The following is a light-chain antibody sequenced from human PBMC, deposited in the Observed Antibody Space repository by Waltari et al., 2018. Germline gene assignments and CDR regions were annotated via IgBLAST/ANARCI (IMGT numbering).Light chain of an antibody. CDR2: EAS. CDR1: QSIKTN. Sequence: EILLTQSPATLSVSPGYRVILSCRASQSIKTNLAWYQQKPGQAPRLLIYEASTRAPGIPARFSGSGSATEFTLTISGLQSEDFGIYYCQRYNNWPPITFGQGTRLEI. J-gene: IGKJ5*01. V-gene: IGKV3-15*01. CDR3: QRYNNWPPIT.